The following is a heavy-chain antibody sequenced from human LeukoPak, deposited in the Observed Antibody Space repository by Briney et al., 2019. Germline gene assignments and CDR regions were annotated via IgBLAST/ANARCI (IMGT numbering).Heavy chain of an antibody. Sequence: PGGSLRLSCAASGFTFDDHAMHWVRQAPGKGLGWVSGISWDSDSIGYADSVKGRFTISRDNAKNSLYLQMNSLRAEDTALYYCAKALNSGGPYCGGDCYSFDYWGQGTLVTVSS. CDR3: AKALNSGGPYCGGDCYSFDY. CDR2: ISWDSDSI. J-gene: IGHJ4*02. CDR1: GFTFDDHA. D-gene: IGHD2-21*02. V-gene: IGHV3-9*01.